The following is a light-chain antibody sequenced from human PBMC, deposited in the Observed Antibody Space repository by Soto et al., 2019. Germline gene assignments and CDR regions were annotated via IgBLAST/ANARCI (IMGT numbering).Light chain of an antibody. J-gene: IGLJ1*01. CDR3: SSYTNINTRACV. V-gene: IGLV2-14*01. CDR1: SSDVGAYSY. CDR2: DVS. Sequence: QSVLTQPASVSGSPGQSITISCTGTSSDVGAYSYVSWYQQHPGKAPKLIIYDVSDRPSGISNRFSGSKSDNTASLTISGLQAEDEAEYYCSSYTNINTRACVFGTGTKVTVL.